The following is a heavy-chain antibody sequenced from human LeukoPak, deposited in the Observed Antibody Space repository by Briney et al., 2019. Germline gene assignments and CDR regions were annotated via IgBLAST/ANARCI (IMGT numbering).Heavy chain of an antibody. CDR1: GFTFSSYA. Sequence: GGSLRLSCAASGFTFSSYAMSWVRQAPGKGLEWVSAISGSGGSTYYADSVKGRFTISRDNAKNSLYLQMNSLRVEDTAVYYCAKRLFSSGWSAFDIWGQGTMVTVSS. CDR2: ISGSGGST. V-gene: IGHV3-23*01. D-gene: IGHD6-19*01. CDR3: AKRLFSSGWSAFDI. J-gene: IGHJ3*02.